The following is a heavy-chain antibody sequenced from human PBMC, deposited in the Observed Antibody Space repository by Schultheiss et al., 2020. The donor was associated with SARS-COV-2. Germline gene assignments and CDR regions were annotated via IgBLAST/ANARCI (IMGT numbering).Heavy chain of an antibody. Sequence: GGSLRLSCAASGFIVSSDYLKWVRQAPGKGLEWVSAISGSGGSTYYADSVKGRFTISRDNAKNSLYLQMDSLRAEDTAVYYCARNWDFDYWGQGTLVTVSS. CDR2: ISGSGGST. J-gene: IGHJ4*02. V-gene: IGHV3-23*01. D-gene: IGHD7-27*01. CDR3: ARNWDFDY. CDR1: GFIVSSDY.